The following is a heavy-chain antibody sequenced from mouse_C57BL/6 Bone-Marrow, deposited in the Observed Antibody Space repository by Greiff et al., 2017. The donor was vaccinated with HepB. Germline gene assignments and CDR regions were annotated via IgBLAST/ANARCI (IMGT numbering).Heavy chain of an antibody. CDR2: IDPETGGT. V-gene: IGHV1-15*01. CDR3: TRRSTMSTTCGYCFDY. D-gene: IGHD2-4*01. CDR1: GYTFTDYE. J-gene: IGHJ2*01. Sequence: VQLQESGAELVRPGASVTLSCKASGYTFTDYEMHWVKQTPVHGLEWIGAIDPETGGTAYNQKFKGKAILTADKSSSTAYMGLRSLTSEDSAVYYCTRRSTMSTTCGYCFDYWGQGTTLTVSS.